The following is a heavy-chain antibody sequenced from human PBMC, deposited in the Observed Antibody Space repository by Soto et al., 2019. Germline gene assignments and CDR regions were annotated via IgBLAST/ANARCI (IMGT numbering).Heavy chain of an antibody. V-gene: IGHV3-33*01. Sequence: QVQLVESGGGVVQPGRSLRLSCAASGFTFSSYGMHWVRQAPSKGLEWVAVIWYDGSNKYYADSVKGRFTISRDNSKNTLYLQMNSLRAEVTAVYYCARTDSSGYYFQHWGQGTLVTVSS. D-gene: IGHD3-22*01. J-gene: IGHJ1*01. CDR2: IWYDGSNK. CDR3: ARTDSSGYYFQH. CDR1: GFTFSSYG.